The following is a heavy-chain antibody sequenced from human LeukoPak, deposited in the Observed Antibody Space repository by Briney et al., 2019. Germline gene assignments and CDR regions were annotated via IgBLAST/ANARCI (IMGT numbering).Heavy chain of an antibody. V-gene: IGHV1-69*01. D-gene: IGHD3-3*01. Sequence: SVKVSCKATGGTFSSYSISWVRQAPGQGLEWMGGIIPIFGTANYAQKFQGRVTITEDESMSTAYMALSSLRSEDTAVYYCARVLSKPAYYFDYWGQGTLVTVSS. CDR3: ARVLSKPAYYFDY. CDR1: GGTFSSYS. CDR2: IIPIFGTA. J-gene: IGHJ4*02.